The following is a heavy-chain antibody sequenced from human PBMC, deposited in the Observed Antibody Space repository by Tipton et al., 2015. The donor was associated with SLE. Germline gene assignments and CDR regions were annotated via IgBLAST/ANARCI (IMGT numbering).Heavy chain of an antibody. V-gene: IGHV3-21*01. J-gene: IGHJ6*02. CDR2: ISSSNNYI. Sequence: SLRLSCAASRFTFSSYTMNWVRQAPGKGLEWVSSISSSNNYIYYADSVRGRFTVSRDNAKNSVYLQMNSLRAEDTAVYYCARSSTTTHHFYYFGLDVWGQGTTVTVSS. D-gene: IGHD2-15*01. CDR1: RFTFSSYT. CDR3: ARSSTTTHHFYYFGLDV.